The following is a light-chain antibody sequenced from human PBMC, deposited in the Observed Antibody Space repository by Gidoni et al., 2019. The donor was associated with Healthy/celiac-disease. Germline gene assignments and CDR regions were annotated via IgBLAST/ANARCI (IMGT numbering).Light chain of an antibody. CDR1: QSISSY. Sequence: DIQMTQSPSSLSASVGDRVTITCRASQSISSYLNWYQQKPGKAPKLLIYAASSLQSGVPSRFSGSGSGTDFTLTISSLQPEDFAIYYCQQSYSTPPDTFXQXTKLEIK. CDR3: QQSYSTPPDT. CDR2: AAS. J-gene: IGKJ2*01. V-gene: IGKV1-39*01.